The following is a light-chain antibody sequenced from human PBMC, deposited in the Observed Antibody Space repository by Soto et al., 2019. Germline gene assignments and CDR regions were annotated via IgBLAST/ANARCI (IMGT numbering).Light chain of an antibody. CDR3: CAYAGRNTLLV. J-gene: IGLJ2*01. Sequence: QSALTQSASVSGSPGQSITISCTGTSEDIGTYNLVSWYQQHPGKAPKLIIYEGTKRPSGVSHRFSGSKSGNTASLTISGLQAEDDADYYCCAYAGRNTLLVFGGGTKVTVL. V-gene: IGLV2-23*01. CDR2: EGT. CDR1: SEDIGTYNL.